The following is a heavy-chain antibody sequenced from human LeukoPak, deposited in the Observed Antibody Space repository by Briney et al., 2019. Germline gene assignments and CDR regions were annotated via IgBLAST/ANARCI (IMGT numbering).Heavy chain of an antibody. J-gene: IGHJ6*03. CDR1: GYSITSGFS. CDR2: ISHSGST. D-gene: IGHD5-12*01. V-gene: IGHV4-38-2*01. CDR3: GRQVAPDRRDYSYTDV. Sequence: SETLSLTCAVFGYSITSGFSWGWIRQPPGKGLEWIGTISHSGSTDYKSTLESRLTISMDTSKNQFSLRLTSVTAADTATYYCGRQVAPDRRDYSYTDVWGKGTTVTVSS.